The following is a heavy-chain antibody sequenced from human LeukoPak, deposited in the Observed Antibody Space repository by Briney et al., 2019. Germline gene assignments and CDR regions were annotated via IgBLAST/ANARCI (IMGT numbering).Heavy chain of an antibody. CDR3: ATARITMVRGVIKHPTYYYYGMDV. D-gene: IGHD3-10*01. V-gene: IGHV1-24*01. Sequence: GASVKVSCKVSGYTLTELSMHWVRQAPGKGLEWMGGFDPKDGETICAQKFQGRVTMTGDTSTDTAYMELSSLRSEDTAVYYCATARITMVRGVIKHPTYYYYGMDVWGQGTTVTVSS. J-gene: IGHJ6*02. CDR2: FDPKDGET. CDR1: GYTLTELS.